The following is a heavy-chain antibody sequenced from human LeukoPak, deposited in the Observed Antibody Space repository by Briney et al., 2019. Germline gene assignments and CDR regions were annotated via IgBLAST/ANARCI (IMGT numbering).Heavy chain of an antibody. D-gene: IGHD6-6*01. CDR2: ISSSSSTI. V-gene: IGHV3-48*04. CDR1: GFTFSSYS. Sequence: PGGSLRLSCAASGFTFSSYSMNWVRQAPEKGLEWVSYISSSSSTIYYADSVKGRFTISRDNAKNSLYLQMNSLRAEDTAVYYCARGLSSIAARPGAFDIWAKGQWSPSLQ. CDR3: ARGLSSIAARPGAFDI. J-gene: IGHJ3*02.